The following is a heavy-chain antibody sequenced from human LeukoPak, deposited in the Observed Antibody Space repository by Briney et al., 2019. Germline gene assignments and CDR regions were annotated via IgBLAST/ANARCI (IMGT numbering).Heavy chain of an antibody. D-gene: IGHD2-2*01. J-gene: IGHJ5*02. V-gene: IGHV4-34*01. CDR1: GGSFSGYY. CDR3: ARGWGVVVVPAANLPTDGWFDP. CDR2: INHSGST. Sequence: PSETLSLTCAVYGGSFSGYYWSWIRQPPGKGLEWIGEINHSGSTNYNPSLKSRVTISVDTSKNQFSLKLSSVTAADTAVYYCARGWGVVVVPAANLPTDGWFDPWGQGTPVTVSS.